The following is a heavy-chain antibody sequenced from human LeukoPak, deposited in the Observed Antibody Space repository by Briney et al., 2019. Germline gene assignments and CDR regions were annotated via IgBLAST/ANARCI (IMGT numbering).Heavy chain of an antibody. D-gene: IGHD3-10*01. V-gene: IGHV3-23*01. Sequence: GASLRLSCAASGFTFSNYAMSWVRQAPGKGLEWVSTISDNGGGTHYADSVKGRFTISRDNSQNSLYLQMNSLRSEDTAIYFCAKDLYDPGTFFDYWGQGTLVTVSS. CDR3: AKDLYDPGTFFDY. J-gene: IGHJ4*02. CDR1: GFTFSNYA. CDR2: ISDNGGGT.